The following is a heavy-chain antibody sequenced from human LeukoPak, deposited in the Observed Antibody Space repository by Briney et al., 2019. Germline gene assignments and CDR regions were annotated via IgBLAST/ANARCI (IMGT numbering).Heavy chain of an antibody. Sequence: PSETLSLTCAVYGGSFSGYYWSWIRQPPGKGLEWIGEINHSGSTNYNPSPKSRVIISVDTSKNQFSLKLSSVTAADTAVYYCARVGYVGVVPAADNWFDPWGQGTLVTVSS. J-gene: IGHJ5*02. CDR1: GGSFSGYY. CDR2: INHSGST. D-gene: IGHD2-2*01. V-gene: IGHV4-34*01. CDR3: ARVGYVGVVPAADNWFDP.